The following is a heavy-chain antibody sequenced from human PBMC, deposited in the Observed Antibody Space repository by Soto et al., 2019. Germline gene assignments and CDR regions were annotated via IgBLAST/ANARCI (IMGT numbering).Heavy chain of an antibody. J-gene: IGHJ6*02. Sequence: GASVKVSCKASGGSFSSYAISWVRQAPGQGLEWMGGIIPISDTTNYAQKFQGRVTITADESTSTAYMELSSLRSEDTAVYYCARSQGSSTSLEIYYYYYYGMDVWGQRPTVTVSS. CDR3: ARSQGSSTSLEIYYYYYYGMDV. V-gene: IGHV1-69*13. D-gene: IGHD2-2*01. CDR1: GGSFSSYA. CDR2: IIPISDTT.